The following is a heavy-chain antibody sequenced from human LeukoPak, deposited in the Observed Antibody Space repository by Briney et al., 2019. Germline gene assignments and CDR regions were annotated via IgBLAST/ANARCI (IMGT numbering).Heavy chain of an antibody. Sequence: GRSLRLSCAASGFTFGSYEMHWVRQAPGKGLERVAVISYDGSNKYYADSVKGRFTISRDNAKNSLYLQMNSLRAEDTAVYYCARLGIITAAGSNDYWGQGTLVTVSS. CDR2: ISYDGSNK. CDR3: ARLGIITAAGSNDY. CDR1: GFTFGSYE. V-gene: IGHV3-30*03. D-gene: IGHD6-13*01. J-gene: IGHJ4*02.